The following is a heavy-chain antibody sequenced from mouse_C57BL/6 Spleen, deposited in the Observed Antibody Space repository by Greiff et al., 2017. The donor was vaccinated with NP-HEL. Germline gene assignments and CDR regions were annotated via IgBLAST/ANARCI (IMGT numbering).Heavy chain of an antibody. CDR2: IYPSDSET. J-gene: IGHJ4*01. V-gene: IGHV1-61*01. CDR1: GYTFTSYW. D-gene: IGHD2-4*01. Sequence: QVQLQQPGAELVRPGSSVQLSCKASGYTFTSYWMDWVKQRPGQGLEWIGNIYPSDSETHYNQKFKDKATLPVDKSSSPAYMQLSSLTSEDSAVYYCARTNYYDYEDAMDYWGQGTSVTVSS. CDR3: ARTNYYDYEDAMDY.